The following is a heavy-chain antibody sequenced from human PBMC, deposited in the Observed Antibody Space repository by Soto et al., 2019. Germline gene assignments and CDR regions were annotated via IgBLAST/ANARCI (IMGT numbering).Heavy chain of an antibody. CDR1: GFTFSSYW. V-gene: IGHV3-7*01. Sequence: EVQLVESGGGLVQPGGSLRLSCVDSGFTFSSYWMSWVRQAPVKGLEWVGNIKQDGSEENYVDSLKGRFTISRDNAKNSMYLQMNSLRVEDTAGYYCARRAATGRGWDVWGQGTTVVVSS. D-gene: IGHD6-13*01. CDR2: IKQDGSEE. J-gene: IGHJ6*02. CDR3: ARRAATGRGWDV.